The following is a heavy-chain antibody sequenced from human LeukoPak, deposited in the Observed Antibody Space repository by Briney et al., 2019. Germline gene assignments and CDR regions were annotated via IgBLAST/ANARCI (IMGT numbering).Heavy chain of an antibody. CDR3: AREEETGAFDI. D-gene: IGHD7-27*01. J-gene: IGHJ3*02. V-gene: IGHV4-61*02. CDR2: IYTSGST. Sequence: PSETLSLTCTVSGGPISSGSYYWSWIRQPAGKGLEWIGRIYTSGSTNYNPSLKSRVTISVDTSKNQFSLKLSSVTAADTAVYYCAREEETGAFDIWGQGTMVTVSS. CDR1: GGPISSGSYY.